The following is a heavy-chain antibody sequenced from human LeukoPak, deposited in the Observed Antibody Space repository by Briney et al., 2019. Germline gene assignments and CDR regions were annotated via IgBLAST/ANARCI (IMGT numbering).Heavy chain of an antibody. Sequence: ASVKVSCKASGYTFTSYDINWVRQATGQGLEWMGWMNPNSGNTGYAQKFQGRVTMTRNTFISTTYMELSSLRSENTAVYDCARVKYYYGSGRNFDYWGQGTLVTVSS. J-gene: IGHJ4*02. V-gene: IGHV1-8*01. CDR1: GYTFTSYD. D-gene: IGHD3-10*01. CDR2: MNPNSGNT. CDR3: ARVKYYYGSGRNFDY.